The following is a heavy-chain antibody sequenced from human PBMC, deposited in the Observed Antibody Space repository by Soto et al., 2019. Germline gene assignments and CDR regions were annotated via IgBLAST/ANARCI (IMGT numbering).Heavy chain of an antibody. CDR2: IYYSGNT. CDR3: ARGLITGSHYSGGWYYFDS. D-gene: IGHD6-19*01. Sequence: PSETLSLTCTVSGGSISSYYWSWIRQPPGKGLEWIGYIYYSGNTNYNPSLKSRVTISVHTSNSQFSLELSSVTAADTAVYYCARGLITGSHYSGGWYYFDSWGQGTQVTVSS. J-gene: IGHJ4*02. V-gene: IGHV4-59*12. CDR1: GGSISSYY.